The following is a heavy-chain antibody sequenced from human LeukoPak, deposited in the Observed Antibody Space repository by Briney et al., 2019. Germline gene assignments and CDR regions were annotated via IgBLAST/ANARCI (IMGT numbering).Heavy chain of an antibody. CDR1: GGTFSSSA. J-gene: IGHJ5*02. D-gene: IGHD6-19*01. CDR2: ISAYNGNT. CDR3: ARAVAGSVGWFDP. Sequence: ASVKVSCKASGGTFSSSAISWVRQAPGQGLEWMGWISAYNGNTNYAQKLQGRVTMTTDTSTSTAYMELRSLRSDDTAVYYCARAVAGSVGWFDPWGQGTLVTVSS. V-gene: IGHV1-18*01.